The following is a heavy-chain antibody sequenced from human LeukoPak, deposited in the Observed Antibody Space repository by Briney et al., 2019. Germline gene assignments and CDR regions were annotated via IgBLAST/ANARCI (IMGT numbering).Heavy chain of an antibody. D-gene: IGHD6-6*01. J-gene: IGHJ6*03. Sequence: GGSLRLSCAASVFPFSRHGLTGVRQAPGKGLEWVSSMRRCGSKISYADSVRGRLTISRDNAKNAVYLQMNSLSAEATAVYYCARDQEGIHASSSGNSNYYYMDVWGKGTTVTVCS. V-gene: IGHV3-21*06. CDR3: ARDQEGIHASSSGNSNYYYMDV. CDR2: MRRCGSKI. CDR1: VFPFSRHG.